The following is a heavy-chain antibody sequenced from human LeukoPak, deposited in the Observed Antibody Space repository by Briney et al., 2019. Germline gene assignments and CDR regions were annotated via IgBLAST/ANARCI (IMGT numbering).Heavy chain of an antibody. V-gene: IGHV1-2*02. CDR2: INPNSGGT. J-gene: IGHJ4*02. CDR3: AGYSGLRLGELSLYLIDY. Sequence: EASVKVSCKASGYTFTGYFMHWVRQAPGQGLEWMGWINPNSGGTNYAQKFQGRVTMTRDTSISTAYMELSRLRSDDTAVYYCAGYSGLRLGELSLYLIDYWGQGTLVTVSS. D-gene: IGHD3-16*02. CDR1: GYTFTGYF.